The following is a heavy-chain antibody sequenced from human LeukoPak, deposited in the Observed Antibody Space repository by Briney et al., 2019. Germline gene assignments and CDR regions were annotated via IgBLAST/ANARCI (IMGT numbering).Heavy chain of an antibody. CDR1: GFSFSRNV. CDR2: ISGSGGST. D-gene: IGHD6-13*01. Sequence: PGGSLRLSCAASGFSFSRNVMSWVRQAPGKGLEWVSSISGSGGSTYYADSVKGRFTISRDNSKNTLYLQMNSLRAEDTAVYYCAKTRPLDSSSWSHGDYWGQGTLVTVSS. J-gene: IGHJ4*02. V-gene: IGHV3-23*01. CDR3: AKTRPLDSSSWSHGDY.